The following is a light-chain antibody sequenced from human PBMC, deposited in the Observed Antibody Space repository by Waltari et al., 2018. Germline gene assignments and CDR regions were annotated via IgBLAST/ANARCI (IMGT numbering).Light chain of an antibody. CDR3: HQYQMLPYT. J-gene: IGKJ2*01. V-gene: IGKV1-13*02. CDR2: DAS. CDR1: QAISSA. Sequence: IQLTQSPSTLSASVGDRVTITCRASQAISSALAWYQQKPGKPPRLLIYDASTLGGGVPSGFSGSGYGTDFTLTINSLQPDDFATYHCHQYQMLPYTFGQGTKLEIK.